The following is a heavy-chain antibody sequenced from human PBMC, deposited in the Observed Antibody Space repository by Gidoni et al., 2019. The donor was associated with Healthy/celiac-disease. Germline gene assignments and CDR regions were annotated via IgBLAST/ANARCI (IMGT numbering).Heavy chain of an antibody. D-gene: IGHD2-2*01. CDR3: AKASGDCISTSCPYGMDV. CDR1: GFTFRSYA. Sequence: EVQLLESGGGLVQPGGSLRLSCAASGFTFRSYAMSWVRQAPGKGLEWVSAISGSGGSTYYADSVKGRFTISRDNSKNTLYLQMNSLRAEDTAVYYCAKASGDCISTSCPYGMDVWGQGTTVTVSS. CDR2: ISGSGGST. J-gene: IGHJ6*02. V-gene: IGHV3-23*01.